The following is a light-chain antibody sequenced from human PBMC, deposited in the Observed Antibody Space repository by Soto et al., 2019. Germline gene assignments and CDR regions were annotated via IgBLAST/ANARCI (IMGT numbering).Light chain of an antibody. CDR3: QQYNSYSPLT. CDR2: KAS. J-gene: IGKJ4*01. Sequence: DIQRTQSPSTRSASVGDRVTITCRASQSISSWLAWYQQKPGKAPKLLIYKASSLESGVPSRFSGSGSGTEFTLTISSLQPDDFATYYCQQYNSYSPLTFGGGTKVDIK. CDR1: QSISSW. V-gene: IGKV1-5*03.